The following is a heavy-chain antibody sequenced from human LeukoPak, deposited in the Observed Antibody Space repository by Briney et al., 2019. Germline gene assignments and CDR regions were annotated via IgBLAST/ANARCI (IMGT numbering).Heavy chain of an antibody. J-gene: IGHJ1*01. CDR1: GFTLSSYE. CDR3: TRNSGWYGLS. D-gene: IGHD6-19*01. Sequence: GGSLRLSCTVSGFTLSSYEMSWIRQAPGRGLEWVSSIDYDGGSGHYADSVKGRFTISRDNSNNTLFLHLNSLRGEDTAVYYCTRNSGWYGLSWGQGTLVTVSS. V-gene: IGHV3-23*01. CDR2: IDYDGGSG.